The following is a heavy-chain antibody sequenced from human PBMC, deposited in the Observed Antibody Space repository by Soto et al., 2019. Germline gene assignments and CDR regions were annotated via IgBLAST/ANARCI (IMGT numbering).Heavy chain of an antibody. J-gene: IGHJ4*02. V-gene: IGHV3-23*01. CDR2: ISNSRVGKTT. Sequence: GGSLRLSCAASGFTFSNYAMSWVRQAPGKGLEWVSDISNSRVGKTTYYVNSVKGRFTISRDSSKNMLYLQMNSLRVEDTAVYYCAKTRYSKSWHIDYWGQGTLVTVSS. CDR1: GFTFSNYA. CDR3: AKTRYSKSWHIDY. D-gene: IGHD5-12*01.